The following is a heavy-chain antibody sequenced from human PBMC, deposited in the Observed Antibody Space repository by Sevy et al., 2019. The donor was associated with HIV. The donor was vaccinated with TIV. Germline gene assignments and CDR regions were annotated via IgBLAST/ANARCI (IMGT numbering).Heavy chain of an antibody. CDR3: ARQGLLEWLFSFDY. Sequence: GGCLRLSCAASGFTFSSYAIHWVRQAPGKGLEWLAVIWYDGTNEYYADSVKGRFTISRDNSKNRQYLQMNSLRAEDTAVSYCARQGLLEWLFSFDYWGQGTLVTVSS. J-gene: IGHJ4*02. CDR1: GFTFSSYA. CDR2: IWYDGTNE. D-gene: IGHD3-3*01. V-gene: IGHV3-33*01.